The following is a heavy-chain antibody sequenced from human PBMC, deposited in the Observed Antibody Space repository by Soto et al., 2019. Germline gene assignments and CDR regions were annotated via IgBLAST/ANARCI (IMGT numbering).Heavy chain of an antibody. V-gene: IGHV4-34*01. CDR2: INHSGST. Sequence: PSETLSLTCAVYGGSFCGYDWSWIRQPPGKGLEWIGEINHSGSTNYNPSLKSRVTISVDTSKNQFSLKLSSVTAADTAVYYCARGFDDILTGYFFVYYYGMDVWGQGTTLTVSS. D-gene: IGHD3-9*01. J-gene: IGHJ6*02. CDR3: ARGFDDILTGYFFVYYYGMDV. CDR1: GGSFCGYD.